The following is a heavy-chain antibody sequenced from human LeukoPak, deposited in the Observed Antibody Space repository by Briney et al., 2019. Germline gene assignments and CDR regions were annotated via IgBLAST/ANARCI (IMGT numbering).Heavy chain of an antibody. V-gene: IGHV4-39*01. CDR3: ASIPSGYDTDHYYYYYMDV. J-gene: IGHJ6*03. Sequence: SETLSLTCTVSGGSISSSSYYWGWIRQPPGKGLEWIGSIYYSGSTYYNPSLKSRVTISVDTSKNQFSLKLSSVTAADTAVYYCASIPSGYDTDHYYYYYMDVWGKGTTVTISS. CDR2: IYYSGST. CDR1: GGSISSSSYY. D-gene: IGHD5-12*01.